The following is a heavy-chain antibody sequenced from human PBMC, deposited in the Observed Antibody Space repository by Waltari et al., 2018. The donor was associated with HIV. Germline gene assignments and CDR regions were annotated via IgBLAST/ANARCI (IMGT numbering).Heavy chain of an antibody. J-gene: IGHJ6*02. CDR3: ASIAYCGGDCYPRGMDV. CDR2: IESGGST. D-gene: IGHD2-21*02. CDR1: GFTVSSNY. Sequence: EVQLVESGGGLVQPGGSLRLSCAASGFTVSSNYMSWVRQAPGKVLEGVSVIESGGSTYYADSVKGRFTISRDNSKNTLYLQMNSLRAEDTAVYYCASIAYCGGDCYPRGMDVWGQGTTVTVSS. V-gene: IGHV3-66*01.